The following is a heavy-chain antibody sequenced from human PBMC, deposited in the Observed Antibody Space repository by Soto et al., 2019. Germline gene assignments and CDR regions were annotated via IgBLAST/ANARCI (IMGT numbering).Heavy chain of an antibody. CDR1: GFTFGDYE. CDR2: FSRSGNTI. V-gene: IGHV3-11*01. J-gene: IGHJ3*02. D-gene: IGHD6-19*01. Sequence: QVQLVESGGGLVQPGGSLRLSCAASGFTFGDYEMSWIRQAAGKGPGWVSFFSRSGNTIYYADSVKGRFTISRDNAWNSLCLQMECLRVEEAVTYMCARSSGGYEAAAFEMWGQGTMVTVSA. CDR3: ARSSGGYEAAAFEM.